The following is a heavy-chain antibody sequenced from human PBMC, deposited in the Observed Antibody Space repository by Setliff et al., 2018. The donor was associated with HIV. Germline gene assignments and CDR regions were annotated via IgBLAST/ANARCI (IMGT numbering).Heavy chain of an antibody. V-gene: IGHV3-7*01. J-gene: IGHJ4*02. CDR3: ARENGAYYGSNYFDY. Sequence: GGSLRLSCAASGFTFSTYWMSWVRQAPGKGLEWVASIKQDGSEKYYVDSVKGRFTISRDNAKKSLYLQMNSLRAADTAVYYCARENGAYYGSNYFDYWGQGTLVTVSS. D-gene: IGHD3-10*01. CDR2: IKQDGSEK. CDR1: GFTFSTYW.